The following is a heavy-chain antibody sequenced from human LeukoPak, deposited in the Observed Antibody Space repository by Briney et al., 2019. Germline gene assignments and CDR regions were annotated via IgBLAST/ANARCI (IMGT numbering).Heavy chain of an antibody. CDR1: GYSLSSNG. J-gene: IGHJ4*02. CDR2: ISDYSGKT. V-gene: IGHV1-18*01. Sequence: ASVKVSCKASGYSLSSNGISWARQAPGQGLEWMGWISDYSGKTKYAQNFQGRVTTTTDTSTNTAYMELRSLGSDDTAVYYCAREGATDYYFDYWGQGTLVTVSS. D-gene: IGHD4-4*01. CDR3: AREGATDYYFDY.